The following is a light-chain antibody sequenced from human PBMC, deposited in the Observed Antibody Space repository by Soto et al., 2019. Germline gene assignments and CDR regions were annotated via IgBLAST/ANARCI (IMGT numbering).Light chain of an antibody. CDR1: QTISSD. V-gene: IGKV3-15*01. CDR2: GAS. J-gene: IGKJ4*01. Sequence: EVVMTQSPATVSVSPGEGVTLSCRARQTISSDLACYQQKPGQAPRLLIYGASTRATGVPARFSGGGSGTEFTLTISSLQSEDFAFYYCQQNNKWPPVTFGGGTKVDIK. CDR3: QQNNKWPPVT.